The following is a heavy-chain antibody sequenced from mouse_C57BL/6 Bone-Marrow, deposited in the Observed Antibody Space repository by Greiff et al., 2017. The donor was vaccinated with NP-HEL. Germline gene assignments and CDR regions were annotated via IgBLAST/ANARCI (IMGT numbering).Heavy chain of an antibody. J-gene: IGHJ2*01. CDR3: ASSVITTVVATRYYFDY. CDR2: IDPNSGGT. D-gene: IGHD1-1*01. V-gene: IGHV1-72*01. Sequence: QVQLQQSGAELVKPGASVKLSCKASGYTFTSYWMHWVKQRPGRGLEWIGRIDPNSGGTKYNEKFKSKATLTVDKPSSTAYMQLSSLTSEDSAVYYCASSVITTVVATRYYFDYWGQGTTLTVSS. CDR1: GYTFTSYW.